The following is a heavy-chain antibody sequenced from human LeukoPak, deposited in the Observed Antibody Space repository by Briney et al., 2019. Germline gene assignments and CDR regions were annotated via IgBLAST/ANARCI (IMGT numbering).Heavy chain of an antibody. Sequence: GGSLRLSCAASGFTFSSYGMHWVRQAPGKGLEWVAVISYDGSNKYYADSVKGRFTISRDNSKNTPYLQMNSLRAEDTAVYYCAKDSSPGGMDVWGQGTTVTVSS. V-gene: IGHV3-30*18. CDR3: AKDSSPGGMDV. CDR1: GFTFSSYG. CDR2: ISYDGSNK. J-gene: IGHJ6*02.